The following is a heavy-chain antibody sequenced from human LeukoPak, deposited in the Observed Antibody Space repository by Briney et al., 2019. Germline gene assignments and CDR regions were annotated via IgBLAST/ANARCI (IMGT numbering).Heavy chain of an antibody. CDR1: GFTFSSYS. Sequence: GGSLRLSCAASGFTFSSYSMNWVRQAPGKGLEWVSSISSSSSYIYYADSVKGRFTISRDNAKNSLYLQTNSLRAEDTAVYYCARVVYDSSGYYDYWGQGTLVTVSS. CDR3: ARVVYDSSGYYDY. D-gene: IGHD3-22*01. J-gene: IGHJ4*02. V-gene: IGHV3-21*01. CDR2: ISSSSSYI.